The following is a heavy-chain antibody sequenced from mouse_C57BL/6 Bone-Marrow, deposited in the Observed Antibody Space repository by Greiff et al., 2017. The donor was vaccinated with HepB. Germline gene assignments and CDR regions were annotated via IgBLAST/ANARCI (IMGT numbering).Heavy chain of an antibody. Sequence: QVHVKQPGAELVKPGASVKVSCKASGYTFTSYWMHWVKQRPGQGLEWIGRIHPSDSDTNYNQKFKGKATLTVDKSSSTAYMQLSSLTSEDSAVYYCAIEEYGNWVYAMDYWGQGTSVTVSS. CDR2: IHPSDSDT. D-gene: IGHD2-1*01. CDR1: GYTFTSYW. J-gene: IGHJ4*01. CDR3: AIEEYGNWVYAMDY. V-gene: IGHV1-74*01.